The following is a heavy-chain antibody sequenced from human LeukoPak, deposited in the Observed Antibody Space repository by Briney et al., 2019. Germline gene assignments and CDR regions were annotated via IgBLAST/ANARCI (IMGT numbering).Heavy chain of an antibody. D-gene: IGHD6-6*01. CDR2: IKQDGSEK. CDR1: GFTFSSYW. V-gene: IGHV3-7*01. CDR3: ARDLIAARPQGEFDP. Sequence: QPGGSLRLSCAASGFTFSSYWMSWVRQAPGKGLEWVANIKQDGSEKYYVDSVKGRFTISRDNAKNSLYLQMNSLRAEDTAVYYCARDLIAARPQGEFDPWGQGTLVTVSS. J-gene: IGHJ5*02.